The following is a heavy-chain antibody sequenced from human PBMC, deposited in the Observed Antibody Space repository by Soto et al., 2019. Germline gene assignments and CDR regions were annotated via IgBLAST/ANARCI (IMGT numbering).Heavy chain of an antibody. J-gene: IGHJ4*02. CDR1: GGSISNYY. CDR2: IYYSGST. V-gene: IGHV4-59*01. CDR3: ARRSSGWQYFDY. Sequence: SETLSLTCTVSGGSISNYYWSWIRQPPGKGLEWIGYIYYSGSTNYNPSLKSRVTISVDTSKNQFSLKLSSVTAADTAVYYCARRSSGWQYFDYWGQGTLVTVSS. D-gene: IGHD6-19*01.